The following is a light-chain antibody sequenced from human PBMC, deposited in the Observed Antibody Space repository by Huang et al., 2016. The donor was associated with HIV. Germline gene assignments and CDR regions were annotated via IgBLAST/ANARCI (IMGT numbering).Light chain of an antibody. CDR2: GAS. Sequence: EMVMTQSPATLSVSPGERATLSCRASQSISINLAWYQKKPGQAPRLLIYGASTRAPGLPARFSGSGSGTEFTLSISSLQSEDFAVYYCQQYNNWPQTFGQGTKLEIK. CDR3: QQYNNWPQT. J-gene: IGKJ2*01. CDR1: QSISIN. V-gene: IGKV3-15*01.